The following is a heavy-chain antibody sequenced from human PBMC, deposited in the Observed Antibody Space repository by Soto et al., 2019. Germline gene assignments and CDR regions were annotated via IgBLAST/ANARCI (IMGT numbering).Heavy chain of an antibody. CDR1: GVTFSIYD. Sequence: GSXILSCAASGVTFSIYDMHWFRQATGKGLEWVSAIGTAGDPYYPGSVKGRFTISRENAKNSLYLQMNSLRAGDTAVYYCARATAADDYGMDVWGQGTTVTVSS. J-gene: IGHJ6*02. D-gene: IGHD6-13*01. CDR2: IGTAGDP. V-gene: IGHV3-13*05. CDR3: ARATAADDYGMDV.